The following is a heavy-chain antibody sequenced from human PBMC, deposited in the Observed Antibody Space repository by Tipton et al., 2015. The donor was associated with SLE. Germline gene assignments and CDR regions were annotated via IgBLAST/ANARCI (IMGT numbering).Heavy chain of an antibody. CDR1: GGSFSGYY. Sequence: TLSLTCAVYGGSFSGYYWSWIRQPPGKGLEWIGEINHSGSPNYNPSLKSRVTISVDTSKNQFSLKLSSVTAADTAVYYCGGRITMIAPVDYWGQGTLVTVSS. CDR3: GGRITMIAPVDY. CDR2: INHSGSP. V-gene: IGHV4-34*01. J-gene: IGHJ4*02. D-gene: IGHD3-22*01.